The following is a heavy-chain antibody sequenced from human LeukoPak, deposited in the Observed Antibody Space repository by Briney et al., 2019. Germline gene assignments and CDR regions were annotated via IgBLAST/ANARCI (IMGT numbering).Heavy chain of an antibody. CDR3: ARETNTAMLGY. V-gene: IGHV1-18*04. CDR2: ISAYNGNT. J-gene: IGHJ4*02. D-gene: IGHD5-18*01. CDR1: GYTFTGYY. Sequence: ASVKVSCKASGYTFTGYYMHWVRQAPGQGLEWMGWISAYNGNTNYAQKLQGRVTMTTDTSTSTAYMELRSLRSDDTAVYYCARETNTAMLGYWGQGTLVTVSS.